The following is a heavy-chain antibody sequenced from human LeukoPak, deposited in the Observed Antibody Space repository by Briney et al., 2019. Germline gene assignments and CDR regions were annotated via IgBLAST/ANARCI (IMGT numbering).Heavy chain of an antibody. J-gene: IGHJ4*02. CDR2: IKEDGSEK. CDR3: ARAGGGVIAYSSSWFDY. CDR1: GLTFSSNW. V-gene: IGHV3-7*01. D-gene: IGHD6-13*01. Sequence: PGGSLRLSCAASGLTFSSNWMSWVRQAPGKGLEWVANIKEDGSEKYYVDSVKGRFTISGDNAKNSLYLQMNSLRAEDTAVHYCARAGGGVIAYSSSWFDYWGQGTLVTVSS.